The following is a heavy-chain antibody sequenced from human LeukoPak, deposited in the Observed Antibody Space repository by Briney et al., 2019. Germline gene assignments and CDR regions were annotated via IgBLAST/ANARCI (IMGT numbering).Heavy chain of an antibody. CDR3: ARHRRYCSGDNCYSGHDY. CDR1: GFTVSSNY. V-gene: IGHV3-66*04. D-gene: IGHD2-15*01. Sequence: PGGSLRLSCAASGFTVSSNYMTWVRQAPGRGLEWVSLIYSGGSTYYADSVKGRFTVSRDTSKNTLFLQMNSLRADGTAVYYCARHRRYCSGDNCYSGHDYWGQGTLVIVSS. J-gene: IGHJ4*02. CDR2: IYSGGST.